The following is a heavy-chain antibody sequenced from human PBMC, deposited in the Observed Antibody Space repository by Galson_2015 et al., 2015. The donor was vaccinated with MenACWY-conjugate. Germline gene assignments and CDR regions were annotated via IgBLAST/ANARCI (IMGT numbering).Heavy chain of an antibody. D-gene: IGHD3-9*01. Sequence: SLRLSCATSGFIFSNHAMAWVRQAPGKGLEWVSLISGSGGNTYYADSVKGRFPISRDKSKNTVYLQMDSLRAGDTAIYYCAKRWDYDILTGSYDFWGQGTLVTVSS. CDR2: ISGSGGNT. CDR3: AKRWDYDILTGSYDF. J-gene: IGHJ4*02. CDR1: GFIFSNHA. V-gene: IGHV3-23*01.